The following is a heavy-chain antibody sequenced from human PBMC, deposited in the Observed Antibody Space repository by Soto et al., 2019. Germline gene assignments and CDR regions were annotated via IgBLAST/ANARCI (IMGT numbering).Heavy chain of an antibody. CDR3: ARAGVTPDFFDY. D-gene: IGHD2-21*02. V-gene: IGHV3-53*01. CDR1: GFSVRTIY. Sequence: LRLSCAASGFSVRTIYMSWVRQAPGKGLEWVSVFESGGSIYYADSVKGRFIISRDYAKNTVYLQMNSLTVEDTAVYYCARAGVTPDFFDYWGQGTLVTVSS. CDR2: FESGGSI. J-gene: IGHJ4*02.